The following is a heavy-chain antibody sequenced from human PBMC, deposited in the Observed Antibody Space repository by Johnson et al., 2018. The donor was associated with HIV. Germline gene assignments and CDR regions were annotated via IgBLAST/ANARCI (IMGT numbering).Heavy chain of an antibody. CDR1: GFTFSDYY. CDR3: AKDLQDASGGAFDV. V-gene: IGHV3-11*01. Sequence: QVQLVESGGGLVKPGGSLRLSCAASGFTFSDYYMSWIRQAPGKGLEWVSNINWNGGSTGYADSVKGRFTISRDNSKNTLYLQRNSLRAEDTAVYYCAKDLQDASGGAFDVWGQVTVVTVSS. CDR2: INWNGGST. D-gene: IGHD5-12*01. J-gene: IGHJ3*01.